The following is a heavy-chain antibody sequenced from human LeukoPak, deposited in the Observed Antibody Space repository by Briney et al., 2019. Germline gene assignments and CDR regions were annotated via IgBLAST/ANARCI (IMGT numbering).Heavy chain of an antibody. V-gene: IGHV4-39*01. D-gene: IGHD3-3*02. Sequence: SETLSLTCNVSGVSVGGSYYWAWLRQPPGKGLEWIGSMHHSGNSYYSTSVKGRVTISVDMSTNQVSLKLSSVLAADTAVYSCARLGTTDIFGGFDVWGQGTMVTVAS. CDR1: GVSVGGSYY. J-gene: IGHJ3*01. CDR3: ARLGTTDIFGGFDV. CDR2: MHHSGNS.